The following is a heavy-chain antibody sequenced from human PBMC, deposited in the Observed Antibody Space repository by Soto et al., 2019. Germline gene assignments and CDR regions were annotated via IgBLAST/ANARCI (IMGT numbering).Heavy chain of an antibody. CDR3: ARDQGSHPGD. CDR2: IHHSGST. CDR1: GLSISSDNW. Sequence: QGQLQESGPGLVRPSGTVSLTCAVSGLSISSDNWWRWVRQPPGQGLEWIGEIHHSGSTNYNPSLTSRVTMSVVPSKDLFSLTRNAVTAADSAFYYCARDQGSHPGDWGQGTLVSVSS. J-gene: IGHJ4*02. V-gene: IGHV4-4*02. D-gene: IGHD6-13*01.